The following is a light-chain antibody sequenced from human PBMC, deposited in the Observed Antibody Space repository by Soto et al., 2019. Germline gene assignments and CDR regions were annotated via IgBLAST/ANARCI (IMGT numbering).Light chain of an antibody. CDR2: GAT. CDR3: QQYCSSPLS. V-gene: IGKV3-20*01. J-gene: IGKJ4*01. CDR1: QSVSFSY. Sequence: EIVLTQSPGTLSLSPGDRATLSCRASQSVSFSYLAWYQQKAGQDPRLLIYGATSRATGIPDRFSGSESGTDFTLTISRLEPEDFAVYYCQQYCSSPLSFGGGTKVEIK.